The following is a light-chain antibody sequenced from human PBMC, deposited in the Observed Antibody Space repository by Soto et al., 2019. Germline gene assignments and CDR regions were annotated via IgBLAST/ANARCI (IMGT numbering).Light chain of an antibody. CDR1: QGISSY. CDR3: QQYYSYPRWT. Sequence: AIRMTQSPSSFSASTGDRVTITCRASQGISSYLAWYQQKPGKAPKLLIYAASTLQSGVPSRFSGSGSGTDFTLTISCLQSEDFATYYCQQYYSYPRWTFGQGTKVEIQ. V-gene: IGKV1-8*01. J-gene: IGKJ1*01. CDR2: AAS.